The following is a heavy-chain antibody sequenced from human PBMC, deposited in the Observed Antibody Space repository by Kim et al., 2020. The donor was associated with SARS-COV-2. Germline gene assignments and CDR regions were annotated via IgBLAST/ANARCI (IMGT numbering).Heavy chain of an antibody. CDR1: GFTFSSYG. J-gene: IGHJ4*02. CDR2: ISYDGSNK. V-gene: IGHV3-33*01. CDR3: ARAFDWLLSVDY. D-gene: IGHD3-9*01. Sequence: GGSLRLSCAASGFTFSSYGMHWVRQAPGKGLEWVAVISYDGSNKYYADSVKGRFTISRDNSKNTLYLQMNSLRAEDTAVYYCARAFDWLLSVDYWGQGTLVTVSS.